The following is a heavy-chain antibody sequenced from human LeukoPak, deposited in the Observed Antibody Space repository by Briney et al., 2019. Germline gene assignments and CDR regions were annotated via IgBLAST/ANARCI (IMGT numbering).Heavy chain of an antibody. D-gene: IGHD1-1*01. J-gene: IGHJ3*02. CDR1: GFTFDDYA. CDR3: AKDRTGTDYDAFDI. V-gene: IGHV3-9*01. Sequence: GGSLRLSCAASGFTFDDYAMHWVRQAPGKGLEWASGISWNSGSIGYADSVKGRFTISRDNVKNSLYLQMNSLRAEDTALYYCAKDRTGTDYDAFDIWGQGTMVTVSS. CDR2: ISWNSGSI.